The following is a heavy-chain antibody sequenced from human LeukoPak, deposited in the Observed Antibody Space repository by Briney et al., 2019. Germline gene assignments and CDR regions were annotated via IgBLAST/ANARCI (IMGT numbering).Heavy chain of an antibody. Sequence: GGSLRLSCAASGFTFSSYSMNWVRQAPGKGLEWVSSISSSSSYIYYADSLKGRFTISRDNTKNSLYLQMNSLRAEDTAVYYCARDWGYCSGGSCYHWGQGTMVTVSS. CDR2: ISSSSSYI. CDR3: ARDWGYCSGGSCYH. J-gene: IGHJ3*01. D-gene: IGHD2-15*01. V-gene: IGHV3-21*01. CDR1: GFTFSSYS.